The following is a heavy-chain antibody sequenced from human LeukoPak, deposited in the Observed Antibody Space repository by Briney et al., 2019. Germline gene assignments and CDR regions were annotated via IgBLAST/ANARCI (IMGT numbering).Heavy chain of an antibody. Sequence: GGSLRLSCAASGFTFSSYSMNWVRQAPGKGLEWVSSISSSSSYIYYADSVKGRFTISRDNAKNSLYLQMNSLRAEDTAVYYCARVPGARNYYDSSGSDYWGQGTLVTVSS. CDR3: ARVPGARNYYDSSGSDY. CDR1: GFTFSSYS. V-gene: IGHV3-21*01. CDR2: ISSSSSYI. J-gene: IGHJ4*02. D-gene: IGHD3-22*01.